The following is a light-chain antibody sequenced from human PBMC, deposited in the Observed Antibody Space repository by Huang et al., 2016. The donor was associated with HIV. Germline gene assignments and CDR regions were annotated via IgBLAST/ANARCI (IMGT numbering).Light chain of an antibody. Sequence: DIVLTQSPDTLSVSLGARATINCQSSQSVLSTSNNKNDLAWYQQKPGQPPRAFIYWASTRESGVRYRCSGSGSETDFTLTISSLQAEDVALYFCQQYYTTPEFGEGTRVEI. CDR3: QQYYTTPE. CDR1: QSVLSTSNNKND. J-gene: IGKJ4*01. CDR2: WAS. V-gene: IGKV4-1*01.